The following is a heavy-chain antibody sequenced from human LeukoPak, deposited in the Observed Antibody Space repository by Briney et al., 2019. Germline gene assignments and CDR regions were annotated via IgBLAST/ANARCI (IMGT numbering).Heavy chain of an antibody. Sequence: SETLSLTCTVSGGSISSSGYYWGWIRQPPGKGLEWIGSISYSGSTYYNPSLTSRVTISVDTSKNQFSLKLSSVTAADTAVYYCARRGGRYNWSPSDWGQGTLVTVSS. CDR3: ARRGGRYNWSPSD. CDR1: GGSISSSGYY. CDR2: ISYSGST. D-gene: IGHD1-20*01. V-gene: IGHV4-39*01. J-gene: IGHJ4*02.